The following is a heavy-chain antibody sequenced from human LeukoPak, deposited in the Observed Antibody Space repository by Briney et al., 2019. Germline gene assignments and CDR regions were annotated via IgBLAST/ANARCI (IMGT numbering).Heavy chain of an antibody. V-gene: IGHV1-46*01. CDR1: GYTFTSYY. CDR3: AREVMDNLRFDY. J-gene: IGHJ4*02. Sequence: ASVKVSCKASGYTFTSYYMHWVRQAPGQGLEWMGIINPSGGDTSYSQKFQGRLTMTRDTSTNTVYMELTSLRSEDTAVYYCAREVMDNLRFDYWGQGTLVTVSS. D-gene: IGHD1-14*01. CDR2: INPSGGDT.